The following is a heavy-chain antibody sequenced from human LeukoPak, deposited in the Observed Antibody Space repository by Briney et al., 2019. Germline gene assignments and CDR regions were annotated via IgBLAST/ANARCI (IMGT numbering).Heavy chain of an antibody. CDR3: ASGYYGSGSSTSKYYFDY. CDR1: GGSFSGYY. J-gene: IGHJ4*02. D-gene: IGHD3-10*01. CDR2: INHSGST. V-gene: IGHV4-34*01. Sequence: SETLSLTCAVYGGSFSGYYWSWIRQPPGKGLEWIGEINHSGSTNYNPSLKSRVTISVDTSKNQFSLKLSSVTAADTAVYYCASGYYGSGSSTSKYYFDYWGQGTLVTVSS.